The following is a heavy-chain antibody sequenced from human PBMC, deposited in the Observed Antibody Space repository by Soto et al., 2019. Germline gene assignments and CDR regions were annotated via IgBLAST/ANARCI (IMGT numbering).Heavy chain of an antibody. D-gene: IGHD1-26*01. V-gene: IGHV1-8*01. CDR1: GYSFTSLD. J-gene: IGHJ4*02. CDR3: ARGVSAGVDY. Sequence: QVQLLQSGAEVREPGASVKVSCKASGYSFTSLDINWVRQTAGQGLEWMGWMQPSTGRTGYAQKFQGRVTMTRDTSINTAYRELTTLTSDDTAFYYCARGVSAGVDYWGQGTLVTVSS. CDR2: MQPSTGRT.